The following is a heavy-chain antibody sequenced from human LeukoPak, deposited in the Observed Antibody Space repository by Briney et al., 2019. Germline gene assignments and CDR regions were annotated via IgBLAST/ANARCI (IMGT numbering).Heavy chain of an antibody. D-gene: IGHD3-22*01. CDR3: ARVPSSGHNDY. CDR1: GGSISNYY. V-gene: IGHV4-59*01. J-gene: IGHJ4*02. CDR2: IYYTGST. Sequence: SETLSLTCTVSGGSISNYYWSWIRQPPGKGLEWIGYIYYTGSTNYNPSLKSRVTMSVDTSKNQFSLTLSSVTAADTAVYYCARVPSSGHNDYWGQGTLVTVSS.